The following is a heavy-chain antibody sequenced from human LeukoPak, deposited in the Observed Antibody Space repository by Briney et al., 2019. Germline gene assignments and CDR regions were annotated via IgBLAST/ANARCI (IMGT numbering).Heavy chain of an antibody. V-gene: IGHV1-2*02. J-gene: IGHJ4*02. Sequence: ASVKVSCKASGYTFTGYYMHWVRQAPGQGLEWMGWINPNSGGTKYAQKFQGRVTMTRDTSISTAYMELSRLRSDDTAVYYCARDMDMVATIGINDYWGQGTLVTVSS. CDR2: INPNSGGT. CDR3: ARDMDMVATIGINDY. CDR1: GYTFTGYY. D-gene: IGHD5-12*01.